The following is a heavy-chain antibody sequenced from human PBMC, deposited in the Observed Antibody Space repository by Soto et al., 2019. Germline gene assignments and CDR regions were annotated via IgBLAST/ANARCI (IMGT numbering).Heavy chain of an antibody. V-gene: IGHV1-18*01. CDR3: ARAPYLGDHQY. J-gene: IGHJ4*02. CDR2: ISAYSGKT. Sequence: QVQLVQSGGEVKKPGASVKVSCKTSGYTFTTYGISWVRQAPGQGLEWVGWISAYSGKTHYAQKFQGKVTMTTDTSTNTAYPELRSLRSDDTAVYYCARAPYLGDHQYWGQGTLVTVSS. D-gene: IGHD3-16*01. CDR1: GYTFTTYG.